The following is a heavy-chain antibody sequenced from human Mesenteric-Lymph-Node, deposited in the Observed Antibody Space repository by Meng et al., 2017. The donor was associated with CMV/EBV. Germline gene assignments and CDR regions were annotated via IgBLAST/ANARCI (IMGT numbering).Heavy chain of an antibody. CDR2: IYPNSGAT. J-gene: IGHJ6*02. Sequence: ASVKVSCKASGYTFTGYYIHWVRQAPGQGLEWMGWIYPNSGATDYAQKFQGRVTMTRDTSISTAYMELSRLRSDDTAVYYCARDLVPSRLVPVALGYGNYGMDVWGQGTTVTVSS. D-gene: IGHD2-2*03. CDR1: GYTFTGYY. V-gene: IGHV1-2*02. CDR3: ARDLVPSRLVPVALGYGNYGMDV.